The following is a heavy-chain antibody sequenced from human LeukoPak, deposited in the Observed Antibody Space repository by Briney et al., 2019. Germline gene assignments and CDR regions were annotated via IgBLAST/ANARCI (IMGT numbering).Heavy chain of an antibody. CDR3: ARAGGRDGLFDY. V-gene: IGHV1-69*05. Sequence: ASVKVSCKASGGTFSSYAISWVRQAPGQGLEWMGGIIPIFGTANYAQKFQGRVTITTDESTSTAYMELSSLRSEDTAVYYCARAGGRDGLFDYWGQGTLVTASS. D-gene: IGHD5-24*01. CDR2: IIPIFGTA. J-gene: IGHJ4*02. CDR1: GGTFSSYA.